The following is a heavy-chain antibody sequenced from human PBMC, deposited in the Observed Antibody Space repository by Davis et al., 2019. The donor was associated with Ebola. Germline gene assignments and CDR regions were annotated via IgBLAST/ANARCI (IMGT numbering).Heavy chain of an antibody. V-gene: IGHV1-46*01. CDR1: GYPFSKYN. D-gene: IGHD3-22*01. J-gene: IGHJ4*02. Sequence: ASVKVSCKASGYPFSKYNINWVRQAPGQGLEWMGLINPSGGGTRYAQKFQGRLTVTKDTSTSSFYMQLSSLRSEDTAVYYCARVEYYDSSGYYYWGQGTQVTVSS. CDR2: INPSGGGT. CDR3: ARVEYYDSSGYYY.